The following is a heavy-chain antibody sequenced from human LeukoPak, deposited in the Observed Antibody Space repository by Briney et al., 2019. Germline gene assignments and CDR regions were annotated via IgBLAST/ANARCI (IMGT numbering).Heavy chain of an antibody. V-gene: IGHV3-48*01. CDR1: GFTFSSYS. D-gene: IGHD3-3*01. CDR3: AKSGLGQDGGYYNPYFDY. CDR2: ISSSSSTI. Sequence: GGSLRLSCAASGFTFSSYSMNWVRQAPGKGLEWVSYISSSSSTIYYADSVKGRFTISRDNAKNSLYLQMNSLRAEDTAVYYCAKSGLGQDGGYYNPYFDYWGQGTLVTVSS. J-gene: IGHJ4*02.